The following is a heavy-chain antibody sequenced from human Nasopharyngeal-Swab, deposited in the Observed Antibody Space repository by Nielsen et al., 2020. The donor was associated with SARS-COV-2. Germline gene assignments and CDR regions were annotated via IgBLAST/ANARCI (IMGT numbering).Heavy chain of an antibody. V-gene: IGHV3-30*04. CDR2: ISYGGGDE. CDR3: AIIYNPICFSCLLSTD. J-gene: IGHJ4*02. CDR1: GFTFSSYP. Sequence: GESLKISCEASGFTFSSYPMQWVRRAPGKGLEWVSVISYGGGDEHYADSVKGRFPISRYNSKNTLFLHINSLTVYNTTLYYCAIIYNPICFSCLLSTDWGQGTLVTVSS. D-gene: IGHD2-15*01.